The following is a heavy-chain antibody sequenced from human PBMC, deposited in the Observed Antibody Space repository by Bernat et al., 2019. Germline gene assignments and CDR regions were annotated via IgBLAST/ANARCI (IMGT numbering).Heavy chain of an antibody. J-gene: IGHJ5*02. CDR1: GFSLSTSGVG. CDR2: IYWDGDE. V-gene: IGHV2-5*02. D-gene: IGHD4-11*01. CDR3: AHSPTSFASNYGWFDP. Sequence: QITLKESGPTLVKPTQTLTLTCTFSGFSLSTSGVGVGWIRQSPGKALEWLALIYWDGDERYSPSLKSRLTVTKDTSKNQVVLSMTNMDPADTATYYCAHSPTSFASNYGWFDPWGQGTLVTVSS.